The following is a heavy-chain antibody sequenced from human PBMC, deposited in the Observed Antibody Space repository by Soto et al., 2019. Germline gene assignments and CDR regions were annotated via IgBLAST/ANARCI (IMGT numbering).Heavy chain of an antibody. J-gene: IGHJ3*02. D-gene: IGHD6-13*01. CDR1: GYTFTSYD. Sequence: ASVKVSCKASGYTFTSYDINWVRQATGQRLEWMGWMNPNSGNTGYAQKFQGRVTMTRNTSISTAYMELSSLRSEDTAVYYCASGAAAGPDAFDIWGQGTMVTVSS. CDR2: MNPNSGNT. CDR3: ASGAAAGPDAFDI. V-gene: IGHV1-8*01.